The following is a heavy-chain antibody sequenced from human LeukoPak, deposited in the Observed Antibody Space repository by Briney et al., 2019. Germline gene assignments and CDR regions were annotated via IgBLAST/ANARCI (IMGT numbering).Heavy chain of an antibody. CDR3: ASGTSSQQLVPSDY. J-gene: IGHJ4*02. Sequence: PSETLSLTCAVYGGSFSGYYWSWIRQPPGKGLEWIGEINHSGSTNYNPSLKSRVTISVDTSKNQFSLKLSSVTAADTAVYYCASGTSSQQLVPSDYWGQGTPVTVSS. V-gene: IGHV4-34*01. CDR2: INHSGST. D-gene: IGHD6-13*01. CDR1: GGSFSGYY.